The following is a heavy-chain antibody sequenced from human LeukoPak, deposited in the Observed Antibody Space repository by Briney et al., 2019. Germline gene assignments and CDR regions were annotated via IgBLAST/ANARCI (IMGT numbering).Heavy chain of an antibody. V-gene: IGHV3-7*01. CDR3: ASDIVVVTAGAFDY. Sequence: GGSLRLSCAAPGFTFSSYWMSWVRQAPGKGLEWVANIKQDGSEKYYVDSVKGRFTISRDNAKNSLYLQMNSLRAEDTAVYYCASDIVVVTAGAFDYWGQGTLVTVSS. CDR2: IKQDGSEK. CDR1: GFTFSSYW. D-gene: IGHD2-21*02. J-gene: IGHJ4*02.